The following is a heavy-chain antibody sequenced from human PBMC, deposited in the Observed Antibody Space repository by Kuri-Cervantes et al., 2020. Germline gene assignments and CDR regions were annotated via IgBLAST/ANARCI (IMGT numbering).Heavy chain of an antibody. V-gene: IGHV3-74*01. CDR1: GFAFSSYW. CDR3: AREQVAGNPNDAFDI. CDR2: INSVGSST. Sequence: GESLKISCAGSGFAFSSYWMHWVRQAPGKGLVWVSRINSVGSSTTCADSVKGRFTISRDNAKNTLYLQMNSLRADDTAVYYCAREQVAGNPNDAFDIWGQGTMVTVSS. D-gene: IGHD6-19*01. J-gene: IGHJ3*02.